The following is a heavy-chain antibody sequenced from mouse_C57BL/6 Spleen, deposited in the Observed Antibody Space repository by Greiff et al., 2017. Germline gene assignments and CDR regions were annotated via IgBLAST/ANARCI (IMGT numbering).Heavy chain of an antibody. Sequence: EVQLQQSGPELVKPGASVKMSCKASGYTFTDYNMHWVKQSHGKSLEWIGYINPNNGGTSYNQKFKGKATLTVNKSSSTAYMELRSLTSEDSAVYYCARPEGYYGNGFAYWGQGTLVTVSA. CDR2: INPNNGGT. J-gene: IGHJ3*01. CDR3: ARPEGYYGNGFAY. D-gene: IGHD2-1*01. CDR1: GYTFTDYN. V-gene: IGHV1-22*01.